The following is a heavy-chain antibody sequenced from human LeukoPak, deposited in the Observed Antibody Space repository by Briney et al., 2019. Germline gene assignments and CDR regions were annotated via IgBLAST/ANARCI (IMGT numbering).Heavy chain of an antibody. D-gene: IGHD2/OR15-2a*01. Sequence: GGSLRLSCAASGFTFSSYWMHWVRQAPGKGLVWVSRINSDGSSTSYADSVKGRFTISRDNAKNTLYLQMNSLRAEDTAVYYCARVDYWRPFDYWGQGTLVTVSS. CDR1: GFTFSSYW. V-gene: IGHV3-74*01. CDR2: INSDGSST. J-gene: IGHJ4*02. CDR3: ARVDYWRPFDY.